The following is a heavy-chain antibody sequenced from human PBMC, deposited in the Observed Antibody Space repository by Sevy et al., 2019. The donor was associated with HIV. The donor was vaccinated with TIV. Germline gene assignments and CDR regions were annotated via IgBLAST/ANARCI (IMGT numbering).Heavy chain of an antibody. CDR2: MRQDGSEK. V-gene: IGHV3-7*01. D-gene: IGHD3-10*01. CDR3: AGGSYGSGSRLGLGY. Sequence: GGSLRLSCAASGFTFSSYWMTWVRQAPGKGLEWVANMRQDGSEKYYVDSVKGRFTISRDNAKNSLYLQMNSLRAEDTAVYYCAGGSYGSGSRLGLGYWGQGTLVTVSS. CDR1: GFTFSSYW. J-gene: IGHJ4*02.